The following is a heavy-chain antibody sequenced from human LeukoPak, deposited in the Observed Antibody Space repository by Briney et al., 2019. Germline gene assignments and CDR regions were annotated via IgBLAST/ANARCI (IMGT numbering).Heavy chain of an antibody. CDR1: GFTFSSYE. CDR2: ISSSGSTI. D-gene: IGHD3-16*01. J-gene: IGHJ3*02. V-gene: IGHV3-48*03. CDR3: ARDDAVVGGSAFDI. Sequence: GGSLSLSCAASGFTFSSYEMNWVRQAPGKGLEWVSYISSSGSTIYYADSVKGRFTISRDNAKNSLYLQMNSLRAEDTAVYYCARDDAVVGGSAFDIWGQGTMVTVSS.